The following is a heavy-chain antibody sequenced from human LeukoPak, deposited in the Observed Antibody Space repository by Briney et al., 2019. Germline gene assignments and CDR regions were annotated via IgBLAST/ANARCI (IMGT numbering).Heavy chain of an antibody. J-gene: IGHJ4*02. V-gene: IGHV3-23*01. D-gene: IGHD2-21*02. CDR2: ISGSGGST. Sequence: GGSLRLSCAASGFTFSSYAMSWVRQAPGKGLEWVSAISGSGGSTYYADSVKGRFTISRDNSKNTLYLQMDSLGAEDTAVYYCKVVTQGDFDYWGQGTLVTVSS. CDR3: KVVTQGDFDY. CDR1: GFTFSSYA.